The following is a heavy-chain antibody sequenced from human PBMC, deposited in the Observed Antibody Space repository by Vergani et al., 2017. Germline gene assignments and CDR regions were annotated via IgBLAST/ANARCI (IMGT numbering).Heavy chain of an antibody. CDR2: INPADSDT. CDR1: GYSFTNYW. J-gene: IGHJ4*02. D-gene: IGHD3-22*01. CDR3: ARLYGRDSSGSKYFDY. V-gene: IGHV5-51*01. Sequence: EVQLVQSGAEVKKPGESLKISCQSSGYSFTNYWIGWVRQMPGKGLEWMGIINPADSDTRYSPSFQGQVTISVDKSISTAYLQRSSLRASDSAMYYCARLYGRDSSGSKYFDYWGQGTLVTVSS.